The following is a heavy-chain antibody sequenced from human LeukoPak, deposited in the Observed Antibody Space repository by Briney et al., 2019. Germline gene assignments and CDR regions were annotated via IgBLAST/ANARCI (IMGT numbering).Heavy chain of an antibody. CDR1: GFTFSSYA. V-gene: IGHV3-23*01. CDR2: ISGSGGST. CDR3: AKLPHHSYYYYYGMDV. Sequence: GGSLRLSCAASGFTFSSYAMHWVRQAPGKGLEWVSAISGSGGSTYYADSVKGRFTISRDNSKNTLYLQMNSLRAEDTAVYYCAKLPHHSYYYYYGMDVWGQGTTVTASS. J-gene: IGHJ6*02.